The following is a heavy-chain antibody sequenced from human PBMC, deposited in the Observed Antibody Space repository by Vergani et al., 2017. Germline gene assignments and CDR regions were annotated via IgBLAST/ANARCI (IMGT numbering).Heavy chain of an antibody. J-gene: IGHJ4*02. CDR1: GVTFSSYG. V-gene: IGHV1-69*13. Sequence: QVQLVQSGAEVKKPGSSVKVSCKASGVTFSSYGISWVRQAPGQGLEWMGRIIPIFGTPNYAQKFQGRVTITADESTSTAYMELSSLRFEDTAVYYCARNNWNRDSLDYWGQGTLVTVSS. CDR3: ARNNWNRDSLDY. CDR2: IIPIFGTP. D-gene: IGHD1-1*01.